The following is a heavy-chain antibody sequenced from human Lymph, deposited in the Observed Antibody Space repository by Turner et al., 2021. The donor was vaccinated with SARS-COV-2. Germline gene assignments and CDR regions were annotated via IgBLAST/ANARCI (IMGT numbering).Heavy chain of an antibody. CDR2: IYYSGST. V-gene: IGHV4-39*01. Sequence: QLQLQESGPGLVKPSETLSLTCTVSGGSISSSSYDWGWIRQPPGKGLEWIGNIYYSGSTYYNPSLKSRVTLSVDTSKNQFSLKLSSVTAADTAVFYCARGSPQGCSVPVFDYWGPGTLVTVSS. CDR3: ARGSPQGCSVPVFDY. D-gene: IGHD3-10*01. J-gene: IGHJ4*02. CDR1: GGSISSSSYD.